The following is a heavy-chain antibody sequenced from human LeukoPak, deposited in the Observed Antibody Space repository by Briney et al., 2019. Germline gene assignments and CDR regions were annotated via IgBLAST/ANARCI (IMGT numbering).Heavy chain of an antibody. Sequence: PGGSLRLSCAASGFTFSRHWMHWVRQAPGKGLVWVSRINSDGSSTSYADSVKGRFTISRDNAKNTLYLQMNSLRAEDTAVYYCARGWNRGDAFDIWGQGTMVTVS. CDR2: INSDGSST. CDR1: GFTFSRHW. J-gene: IGHJ3*02. D-gene: IGHD1-1*01. CDR3: ARGWNRGDAFDI. V-gene: IGHV3-74*01.